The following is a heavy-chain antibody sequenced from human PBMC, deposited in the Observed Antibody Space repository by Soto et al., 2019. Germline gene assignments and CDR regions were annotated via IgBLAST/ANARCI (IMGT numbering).Heavy chain of an antibody. D-gene: IGHD2-8*01. CDR3: ARAYCTNGVCYRSGGFDY. J-gene: IGHJ4*02. CDR2: MNPNSGNT. V-gene: IGHV1-8*01. CDR1: GYTFTSYD. Sequence: ASVKVSCKASGYTFTSYDINWVRQATGQGLEWMGWMNPNSGNTGYAQKFQGRVTMTRNTSISTAYMELSSLRSEDTAVYYCARAYCTNGVCYRSGGFDYWGQGTLVTVSS.